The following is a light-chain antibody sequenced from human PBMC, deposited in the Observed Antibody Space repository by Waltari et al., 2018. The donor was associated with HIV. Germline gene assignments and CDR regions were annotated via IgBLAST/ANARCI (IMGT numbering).Light chain of an antibody. Sequence: QFALTQPASVSGSPGQSITISCSGTSSDIGYSNYVSWYQQHPGKAPKLMIYAVSNRPSGISNRVSGATSGNTASLTISALQAEDEADYFCSSVANSVTLSVLFGGGTKLTVL. V-gene: IGLV2-14*01. CDR2: AVS. CDR1: SSDIGYSNY. CDR3: SSVANSVTLSVL. J-gene: IGLJ3*02.